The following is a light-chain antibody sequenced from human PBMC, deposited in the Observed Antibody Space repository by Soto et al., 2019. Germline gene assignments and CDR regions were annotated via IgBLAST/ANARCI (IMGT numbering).Light chain of an antibody. CDR2: GAS. J-gene: IGKJ5*01. Sequence: IVLPHSPATLSVSPGERAPLSFRGSQSVTSNLAWYQQKPGQAPRLLIYGASSRATGIPDRFSGSGSGTDFTLTISRLEPEDFAVYYCQQYGSSGITFGQGTRLEIK. V-gene: IGKV3-20*01. CDR3: QQYGSSGIT. CDR1: QSVTSN.